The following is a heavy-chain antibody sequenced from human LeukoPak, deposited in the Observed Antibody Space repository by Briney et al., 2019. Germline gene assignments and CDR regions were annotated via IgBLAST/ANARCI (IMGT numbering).Heavy chain of an antibody. CDR1: GFTFSSYE. J-gene: IGHJ4*02. D-gene: IGHD6-13*01. V-gene: IGHV3-48*03. CDR3: AREGSSSWYVDY. CDR2: ISSSGSTI. Sequence: GGSLRLSCAASGFTFSSYEMNWVRQAPGKGLEWVSYISSSGSTIYYADSVKGRFTISRDNAKNSLYLQMNSLRAEDTAVYYCAREGSSSWYVDYWGQGTLVTVSS.